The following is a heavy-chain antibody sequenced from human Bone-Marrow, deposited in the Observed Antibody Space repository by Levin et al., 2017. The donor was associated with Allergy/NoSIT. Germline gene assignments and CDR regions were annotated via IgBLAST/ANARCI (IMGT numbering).Heavy chain of an antibody. Sequence: GESLKISCAASGFIFSDHYMSWIRQAPGKGPEWVSYISWSGSNIYYADSVKGRFTISRDNARNSLYLQMNSLRAEDTAIYYCARGEYCSSSSCYTKPRSSMDVWGQGTTVTVFS. CDR1: GFIFSDHY. V-gene: IGHV3-11*01. D-gene: IGHD2-2*02. CDR3: ARGEYCSSSSCYTKPRSSMDV. J-gene: IGHJ6*02. CDR2: ISWSGSNI.